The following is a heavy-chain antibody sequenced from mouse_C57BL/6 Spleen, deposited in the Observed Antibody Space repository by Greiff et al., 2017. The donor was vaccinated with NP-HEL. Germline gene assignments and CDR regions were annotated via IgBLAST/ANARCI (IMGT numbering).Heavy chain of an antibody. CDR1: GFSLTSYG. CDR3: ARVGSNWYFDV. D-gene: IGHD1-1*01. CDR2: IGSGGST. J-gene: IGHJ1*03. V-gene: IGHV2-2*01. Sequence: VKLMESGPGLVQPSQSLSITCTVSGFSLTSYGVHWVRQSPGKGLEWLGVIGSGGSTDYNAAFISRLSISKDNSKSQVFFKMNSLQADDTAIYYCARVGSNWYFDVWGTGTTVTVSS.